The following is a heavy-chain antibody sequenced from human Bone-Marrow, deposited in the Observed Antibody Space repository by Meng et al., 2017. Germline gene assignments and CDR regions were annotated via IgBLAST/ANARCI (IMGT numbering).Heavy chain of an antibody. CDR2: ISYDGSNK. D-gene: IGHD4-17*01. CDR1: GFTFSSYA. V-gene: IGHV3-30*07. Sequence: GESLKISCAASGFTFSSYAMHWVRQAPGKGLEWVAVISYDGSNKYYADSVKGRFTISRDNSKNTLYLQMNSLRAADTAVYYCARVRYYYDSYGMDVWGQGTTVTVSS. CDR3: ARVRYYYDSYGMDV. J-gene: IGHJ6*02.